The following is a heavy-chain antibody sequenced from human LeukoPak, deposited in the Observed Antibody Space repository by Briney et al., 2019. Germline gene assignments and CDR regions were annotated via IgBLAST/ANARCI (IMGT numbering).Heavy chain of an antibody. J-gene: IGHJ6*02. D-gene: IGHD2-15*01. CDR1: GGSISSYY. V-gene: IGHV4-39*07. CDR3: QGIVVVVAACGMDV. CDR2: IYYSGST. Sequence: SETLSLTCTVSGGSISSYYWGWIRQPPGKGLEWIGSIYYSGSTYYNPSLKSRVTISVDTSKNQFSLKLSSVTAADTAVYYCQGIVVVVAACGMDVWGQGTTVTVSS.